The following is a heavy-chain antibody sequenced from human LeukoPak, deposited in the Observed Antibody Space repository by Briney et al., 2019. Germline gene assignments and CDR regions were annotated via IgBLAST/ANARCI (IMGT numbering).Heavy chain of an antibody. CDR2: ISGSGGST. CDR1: GFTFSSYA. D-gene: IGHD3-3*01. V-gene: IGHV3-23*01. Sequence: GSLGLSCATSGFTFSSYAMSWARQAPGKGLEWVSAISGSGGSTYYADSVKGRFTISRDNSKNTLYLQMNSLRAEDTAVYYCARDGEESYYDFWSGYYTHFDYWGQGTLVTVSS. J-gene: IGHJ4*02. CDR3: ARDGEESYYDFWSGYYTHFDY.